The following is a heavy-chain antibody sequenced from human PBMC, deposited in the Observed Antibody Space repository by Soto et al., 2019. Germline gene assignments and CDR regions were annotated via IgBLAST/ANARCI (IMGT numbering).Heavy chain of an antibody. CDR1: GGSISSYY. D-gene: IGHD6-13*01. CDR2: IYYSGST. CDR3: ARHGPIAAAGNVFDY. Sequence: SETLSLTCTVSGGSISSYYWSWIRQPPGKGLEWIGYIYYSGSTNYNPSLKSRVTISVDTSKNQFSLKLSSVTAADTAVYYCARHGPIAAAGNVFDYWGQGTMVNVSS. V-gene: IGHV4-59*08. J-gene: IGHJ4*02.